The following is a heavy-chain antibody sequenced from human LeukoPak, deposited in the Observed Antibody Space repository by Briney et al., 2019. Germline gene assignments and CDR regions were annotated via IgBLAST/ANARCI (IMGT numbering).Heavy chain of an antibody. V-gene: IGHV4-4*07. Sequence: SETLSLTCTVSGGSISSYYWSWIRQPAGKGLEWIGRIYTSGSTNYNPSLKSRVTMSVDTSKNQFSLKLSSVTAADTAVYYCARDGSPAGATSYFDYWGQGTLVTVSS. D-gene: IGHD1-26*01. CDR2: IYTSGST. J-gene: IGHJ4*02. CDR3: ARDGSPAGATSYFDY. CDR1: GGSISSYY.